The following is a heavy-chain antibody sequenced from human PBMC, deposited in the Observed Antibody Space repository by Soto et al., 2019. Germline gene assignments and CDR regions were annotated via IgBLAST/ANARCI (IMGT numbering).Heavy chain of an antibody. V-gene: IGHV1-69*13. CDR2: IIPIFGTA. J-gene: IGHJ3*02. CDR1: GGTFSSYA. CDR3: ARDRATTPYDAFDI. D-gene: IGHD1-26*01. Sequence: ASVKVSCKASGGTFSSYAISWVRQAPGQGLEWMGGIIPIFGTANYAQKFQGRVTITADESTSTAYMELSSLRSEDTAVYYCARDRATTPYDAFDIWGQGTMVTVS.